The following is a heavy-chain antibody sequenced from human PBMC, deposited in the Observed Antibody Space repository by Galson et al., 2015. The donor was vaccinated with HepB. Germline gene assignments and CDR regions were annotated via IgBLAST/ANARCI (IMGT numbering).Heavy chain of an antibody. V-gene: IGHV4-30-4*07. D-gene: IGHD4-17*01. J-gene: IGHJ4*02. CDR3: ARGHPLGTVTTSGPYYFDY. CDR2: IYYSGST. CDR1: GDSISSGGYS. Sequence: PLSLTCAVSGDSISSGGYSWSWIRQPPGKGLEWIGYIYYSGSTYYNPSLKSRVTISVDTSKNQFSLKLSSVTAADTAVYYCARGHPLGTVTTSGPYYFDYWGQGTLVTVSS.